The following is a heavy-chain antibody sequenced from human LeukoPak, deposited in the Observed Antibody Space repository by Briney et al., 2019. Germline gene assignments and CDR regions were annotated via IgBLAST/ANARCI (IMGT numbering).Heavy chain of an antibody. CDR1: GGSISSYY. Sequence: SETLSLTCTVSGGSISSYYWSWIRQPPGKGLEWIGYIYYSGSTNYNPSLKSRVTISVDTSKNQFSLKLSSVTAADTAVYYCARARAYCGGDCSPHVDYWGQGTLVTVSS. D-gene: IGHD2-21*02. CDR2: IYYSGST. J-gene: IGHJ4*02. CDR3: ARARAYCGGDCSPHVDY. V-gene: IGHV4-59*01.